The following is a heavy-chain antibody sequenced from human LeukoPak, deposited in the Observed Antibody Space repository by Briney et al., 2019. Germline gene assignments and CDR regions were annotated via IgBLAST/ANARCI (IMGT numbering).Heavy chain of an antibody. CDR1: GVTFSSYA. CDR3: AKAGGNSSFNY. Sequence: GGSLRLSCAASGVTFSSYAMNWVRQGPGKGLEWVSAINPGGGSTYYADSVKGRFTISRDNSKNTLYLQMNSLRAEDTAVYYCAKAGGNSSFNYWGQGTLVTVSS. V-gene: IGHV3-23*01. D-gene: IGHD1-7*01. J-gene: IGHJ4*02. CDR2: INPGGGST.